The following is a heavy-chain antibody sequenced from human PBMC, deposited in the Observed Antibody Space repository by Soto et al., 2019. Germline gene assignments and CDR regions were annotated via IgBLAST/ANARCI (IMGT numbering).Heavy chain of an antibody. D-gene: IGHD1-26*01. Sequence: DTLYLTCTVSGGSIISFYWSWIRQSPGKVLEWIGSIYDTGRTNYNPSLESRVTISVDRSKNQFSLKLTSVTAADRAVYYCARDRGGTFHLWALGTLVTVSS. CDR2: IYDTGRT. V-gene: IGHV4-59*01. CDR1: GGSIISFY. CDR3: ARDRGGTFHL. J-gene: IGHJ1*01.